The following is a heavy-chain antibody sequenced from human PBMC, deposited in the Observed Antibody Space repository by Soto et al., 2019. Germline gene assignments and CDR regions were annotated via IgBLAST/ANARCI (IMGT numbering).Heavy chain of an antibody. Sequence: SETLSLTCTVSGGSISSYYWSWIRQPPGKGLEWIGYIYYSGSTNYNPSLKSRVTISVDTSKNQFSLKLSSVTAADTAVYYCARFIVAVAGTGGNWFDPWGQGTLVTVSS. CDR3: ARFIVAVAGTGGNWFDP. J-gene: IGHJ5*02. D-gene: IGHD6-19*01. CDR2: IYYSGST. CDR1: GGSISSYY. V-gene: IGHV4-59*01.